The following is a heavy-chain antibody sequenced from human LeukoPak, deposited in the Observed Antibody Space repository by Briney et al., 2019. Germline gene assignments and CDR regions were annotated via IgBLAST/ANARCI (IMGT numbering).Heavy chain of an antibody. CDR3: VAGSGWLGET. Sequence: PGGSLRLSCAASGFSFSNFWMSWVRQAPGKWQEWVANIKLDGSEKYYVDPVKGRFTISRDNAKSSLYLQMNTLNVEDTAVYYCVAGSGWLGETWGRGTLVTVSS. CDR1: GFSFSNFW. CDR2: IKLDGSEK. D-gene: IGHD6-19*01. J-gene: IGHJ2*01. V-gene: IGHV3-7*01.